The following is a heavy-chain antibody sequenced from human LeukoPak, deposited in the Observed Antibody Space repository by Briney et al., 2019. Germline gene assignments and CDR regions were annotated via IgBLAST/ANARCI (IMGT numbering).Heavy chain of an antibody. CDR2: IYSGGST. V-gene: IGHV3-66*01. CDR1: GFTLSSNY. J-gene: IGHJ4*02. D-gene: IGHD6-6*01. Sequence: PGGSLRLSCAASGFTLSSNYMSWVRQAPGKGLEWVSVIYSGGSTYYADSVKGRFTISRDNSKNTLYLQMNSLRAEDTVVYYCARVQIAARSFDYWGQGTLVTVSS. CDR3: ARVQIAARSFDY.